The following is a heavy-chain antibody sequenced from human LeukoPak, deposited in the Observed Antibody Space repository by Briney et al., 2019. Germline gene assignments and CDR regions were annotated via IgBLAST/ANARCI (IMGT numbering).Heavy chain of an antibody. J-gene: IGHJ6*02. CDR2: IKEDGSEK. CDR3: ARDRIRVQLWLRGMDV. D-gene: IGHD3-22*01. Sequence: GGSLTLSCAASGFTFIIYWMTRVRQAPGKGLEWVANIKEDGSEKFYVDSVKGRFTISRDNANNSVYLQMNNLRAEDTAVYYCARDRIRVQLWLRGMDVWGQGTTVTASS. V-gene: IGHV3-7*01. CDR1: GFTFIIYW.